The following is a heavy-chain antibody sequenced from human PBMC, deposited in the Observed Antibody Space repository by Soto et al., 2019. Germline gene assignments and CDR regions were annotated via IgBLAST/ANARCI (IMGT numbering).Heavy chain of an antibody. CDR2: IYRDGTT. CDR1: GFTVSNNY. D-gene: IGHD2-2*01. J-gene: IGHJ4*02. Sequence: EVQLVESGGGLVQPGGSLRLSCAASGFTVSNNYMSWVRQTPGKGLEWVSIIYRDGTTYYADSVRGRFTISRDNTKNYLYLQINSLKAADTAVYFCACGAVVVVPDAWVFDSWGQGTLVTVSS. CDR3: ACGAVVVVPDAWVFDS. V-gene: IGHV3-66*01.